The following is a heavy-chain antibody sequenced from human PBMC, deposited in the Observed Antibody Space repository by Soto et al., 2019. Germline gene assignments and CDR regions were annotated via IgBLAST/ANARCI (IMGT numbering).Heavy chain of an antibody. D-gene: IGHD2-15*01. V-gene: IGHV4-34*01. CDR2: INHSGST. CDR3: AGKDPANSNYFDS. Sequence: SETLSLTCAVYGGSFSGYYWSWIRQPPGKGLEWIGEINHSGSTNYNPSLKSRVTISADTSKNQFSLKLSSVTAADTAVYYCAGKDPANSNYFDSWGQGTLVPVSS. CDR1: GGSFSGYY. J-gene: IGHJ4*02.